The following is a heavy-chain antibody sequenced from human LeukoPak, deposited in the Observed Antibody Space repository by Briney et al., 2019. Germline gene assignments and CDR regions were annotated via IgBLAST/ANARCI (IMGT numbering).Heavy chain of an antibody. Sequence: PSETLSLTCAVYGGSFSGYYWSWIRQPPGKGLEWVSVIYSGGSTYYADSVKGRFTISRDNSKNTLYLQMNSLRAEDTAVYYCARDGAPPHYYDSSGLLSSDALDIWGQGTMVTVSS. CDR1: GGSFSGYY. CDR2: IYSGGST. CDR3: ARDGAPPHYYDSSGLLSSDALDI. D-gene: IGHD3-22*01. V-gene: IGHV3-53*01. J-gene: IGHJ3*02.